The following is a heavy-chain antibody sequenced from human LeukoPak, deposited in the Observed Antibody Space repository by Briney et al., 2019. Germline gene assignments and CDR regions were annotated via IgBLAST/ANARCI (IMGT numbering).Heavy chain of an antibody. Sequence: GASVKVSCKASGYTFTGYYMHWVRQAPGQGLEWMGWINPNSGGTNYAQKFQGRVTMTRDTSISTAYMELSRLRSDDTAVYYCATSRWDSSGYYFDYWGQGTLVTVSS. CDR3: ATSRWDSSGYYFDY. CDR1: GYTFTGYY. CDR2: INPNSGGT. V-gene: IGHV1-2*02. J-gene: IGHJ4*02. D-gene: IGHD3-22*01.